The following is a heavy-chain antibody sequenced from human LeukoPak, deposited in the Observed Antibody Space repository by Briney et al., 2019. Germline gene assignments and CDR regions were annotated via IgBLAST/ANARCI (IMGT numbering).Heavy chain of an antibody. V-gene: IGHV3-21*01. CDR3: ARDTSRFGWLVLREGGAFDY. J-gene: IGHJ4*02. Sequence: SGGSLRLSCAASGFTFSSYSMNWVRQAPGKGLEWVSSISSSSSYIYYADSVKGRFTISRDNAKNSLYLQMNSLRAEDTAVYYCARDTSRFGWLVLREGGAFDYWGQGTLVTVSS. CDR1: GFTFSSYS. D-gene: IGHD6-19*01. CDR2: ISSSSSYI.